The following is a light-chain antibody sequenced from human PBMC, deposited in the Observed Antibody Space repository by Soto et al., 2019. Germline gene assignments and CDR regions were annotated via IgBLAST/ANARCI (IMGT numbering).Light chain of an antibody. CDR2: SNN. J-gene: IGLJ1*01. Sequence: VLTQPPSASGTPGQRVTISCSGSSSNIGGNAVNWYQQLPGTTPKLLIYSNNQRPSGVPDRFSSSKSGTSASLAISGLQSEDEADYYCAAWDDSLSGYVFGTGTKVTVL. CDR1: SSNIGGNA. V-gene: IGLV1-44*01. CDR3: AAWDDSLSGYV.